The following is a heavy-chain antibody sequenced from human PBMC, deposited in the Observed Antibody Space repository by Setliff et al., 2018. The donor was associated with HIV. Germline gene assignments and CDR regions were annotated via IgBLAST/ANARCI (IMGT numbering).Heavy chain of an antibody. CDR2: IYFNGIT. CDR1: GGSISSNKW. Sequence: SETLSLTCAVSGGSISSNKWWSWVRQPPGKGLEWIGSIYFNGITHDNPSLKSRVTTSVDTSKNQFSLKLSSVTAADTAIYYCVTVVQDDLGVVLFDYWGKGTTVTVSS. V-gene: IGHV4-4*02. J-gene: IGHJ6*04. D-gene: IGHD3-3*01. CDR3: VTVVQDDLGVVLFDY.